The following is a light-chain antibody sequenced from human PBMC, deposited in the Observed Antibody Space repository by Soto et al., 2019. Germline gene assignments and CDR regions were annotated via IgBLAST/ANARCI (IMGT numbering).Light chain of an antibody. V-gene: IGKV4-1*01. CDR2: WAS. J-gene: IGKJ1*01. CDR1: QSVLYTSNSQNY. Sequence: DIVMTQSPDSLALSLGERATINCKSSQSVLYTSNSQNYLSWYQQKPGQPPKLLIYWASTRDSGVPDRFRGSGSVTDFTLTIISLQAEDVAVYYCQQYYSTPWTFGRGTKVEVK. CDR3: QQYYSTPWT.